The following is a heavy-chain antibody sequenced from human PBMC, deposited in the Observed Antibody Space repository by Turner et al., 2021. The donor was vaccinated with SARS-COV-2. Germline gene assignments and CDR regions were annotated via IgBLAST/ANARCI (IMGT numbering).Heavy chain of an antibody. J-gene: IGHJ3*02. CDR3: ARGGWSDYVESTSFDI. D-gene: IGHD1-26*01. Sequence: QLQLQESGPGLLRPSETLSLACPVSSGSIRTTTYYWGWIRRPPGKGLEWIGSVHYTGSTYYNPSLKSRVTVSIDTPKNQFSLKLSSVTAADTAVYYCARGGWSDYVESTSFDIWGQGTVVTISS. V-gene: IGHV4-39*01. CDR1: SGSIRTTTYY. CDR2: VHYTGST.